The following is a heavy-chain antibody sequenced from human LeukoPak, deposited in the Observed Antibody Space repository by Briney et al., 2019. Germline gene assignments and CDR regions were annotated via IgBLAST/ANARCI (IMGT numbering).Heavy chain of an antibody. J-gene: IGHJ4*02. CDR1: GFTFSASA. Sequence: GGSLRLSCAASGFTFSASAVYWVRQASGKGLEWVGRIRNKDNSYATTYAASANGRFTISRDDSKNTAYLQMNSLKIEDTAVYYCAKVPTDEAESVGNWGQGTLVTVSS. CDR2: IRNKDNSYAT. V-gene: IGHV3-73*01. CDR3: AKVPTDEAESVGN.